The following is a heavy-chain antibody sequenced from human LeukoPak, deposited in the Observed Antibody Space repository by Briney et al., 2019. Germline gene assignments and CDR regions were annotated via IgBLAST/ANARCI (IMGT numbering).Heavy chain of an antibody. CDR1: GFTFSSYA. J-gene: IGHJ4*02. V-gene: IGHV3-30-3*01. CDR2: ISYDGSNK. CDR3: ARERLAVAGPFDY. D-gene: IGHD6-19*01. Sequence: GGSLRLSCAASGFTFSSYAMHWVRQAPGKGLEWVAVISYDGSNKYYADSVKGRFTISRDNSKNTLYLQMNSLRAEDTAVYYCARERLAVAGPFDYWGQGTLVTSPQ.